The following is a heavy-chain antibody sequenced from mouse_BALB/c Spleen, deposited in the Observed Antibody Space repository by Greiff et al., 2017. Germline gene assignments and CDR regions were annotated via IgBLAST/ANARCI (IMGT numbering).Heavy chain of an antibody. V-gene: IGHV1-4*02. D-gene: IGHD1-1*01. CDR1: GYTFTSYT. J-gene: IGHJ3*01. Sequence: QVQLKESAAELARPGASVKMSCKASGYTFTSYTMHWVKQRPGQGLEWIGYINPSSGYTEYNQKFKDKTTLTADKSSSTAYMQLSSLTSEDSAVYYCAFYYYGSSYEAYWGQGTLVTVSA. CDR3: AFYYYGSSYEAY. CDR2: INPSSGYT.